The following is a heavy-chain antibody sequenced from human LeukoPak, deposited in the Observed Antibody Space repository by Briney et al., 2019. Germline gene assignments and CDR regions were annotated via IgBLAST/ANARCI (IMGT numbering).Heavy chain of an antibody. V-gene: IGHV1-18*01. J-gene: IGHJ6*02. CDR3: ARDLGGGSGGMDV. CDR1: GYTFTTYG. Sequence: ASVKVSCKASGYTFTTYGISWVRQAPGQGLEWMGWVGSYSGITNYAQKLQGRVTMTTDTSTSTAYMELRSLRSDDTAVYYCARDLGGGSGGMDVWGQGTTVTVSS. D-gene: IGHD1-26*01. CDR2: VGSYSGIT.